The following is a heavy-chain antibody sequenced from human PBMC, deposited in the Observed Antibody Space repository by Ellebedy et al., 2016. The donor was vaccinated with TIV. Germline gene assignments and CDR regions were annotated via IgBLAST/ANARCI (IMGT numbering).Heavy chain of an antibody. CDR3: ARVGYCSSTSCYTMGEGFNP. Sequence: ASVKVSXXASGYTFTSYDINWVRQATGQGLEWMGWMNPNSGNTGYAQKFQGRVTMTRNTSISTAYMELSSLRSEDTAVYYCARVGYCSSTSCYTMGEGFNPWGQGTLVTVSS. CDR1: GYTFTSYD. J-gene: IGHJ5*02. CDR2: MNPNSGNT. V-gene: IGHV1-8*01. D-gene: IGHD2-2*02.